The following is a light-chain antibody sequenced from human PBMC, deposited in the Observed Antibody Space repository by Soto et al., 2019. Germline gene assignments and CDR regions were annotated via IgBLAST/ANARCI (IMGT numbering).Light chain of an antibody. CDR3: QQRNNWPPGFT. CDR1: QSVSSY. V-gene: IGKV3-11*01. J-gene: IGKJ3*01. CDR2: DAS. Sequence: EIVLTQSPATLSLSPGERATLSCRASQSVSSYLAWYQQKPGQAPRLLIYDASNRATGIPARFSGSGSGTDFTLTISSLQPEDFSVYYCQQRNNWPPGFTFGPGTKVEIK.